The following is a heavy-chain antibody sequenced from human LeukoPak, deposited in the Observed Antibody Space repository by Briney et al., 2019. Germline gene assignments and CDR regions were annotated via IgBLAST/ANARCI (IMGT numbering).Heavy chain of an antibody. Sequence: ASVKVSCKASGGTFSSYDISWVRQAPGQGLEWMGGIIPIFGTANYAQKFQGRVTITADESTSTAYMELSSLRSEDTTVYYCANRRRASRGYGMDVWGQGITVTVSS. CDR3: ANRRRASRGYGMDV. J-gene: IGHJ6*02. CDR2: IIPIFGTA. V-gene: IGHV1-69*01. CDR1: GGTFSSYD. D-gene: IGHD1-1*01.